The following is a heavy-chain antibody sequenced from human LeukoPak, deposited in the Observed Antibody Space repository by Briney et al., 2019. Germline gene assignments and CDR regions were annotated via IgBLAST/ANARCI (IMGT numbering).Heavy chain of an antibody. V-gene: IGHV3-30-3*01. CDR3: SGSSGYFDY. D-gene: IGHD6-19*01. Sequence: GRSLRLSCAASRFTFSSYAMHWVRQAPGKGLEWVAFISYDGSDKYYADSVKGRFTISRDNSKNTLYLQMNSLRAEDTAEYYCSGSSGYFDYWGQGTLVTVSS. CDR1: RFTFSSYA. CDR2: ISYDGSDK. J-gene: IGHJ4*02.